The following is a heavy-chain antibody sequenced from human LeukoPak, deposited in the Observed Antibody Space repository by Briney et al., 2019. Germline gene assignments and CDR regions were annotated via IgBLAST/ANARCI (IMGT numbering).Heavy chain of an antibody. Sequence: SETLSLTCTVSGYSISSGYYWGWIRQPPGKGLEWIGSIYHSGSTYYNPSLKSRVTISVDTSKNQFSLKLSSVTAADTAVYYCARGVSYYDILTGYSHTLYYFDYWGQGTLVTVSS. V-gene: IGHV4-38-2*02. CDR3: ARGVSYYDILTGYSHTLYYFDY. J-gene: IGHJ4*02. CDR1: GYSISSGYY. CDR2: IYHSGST. D-gene: IGHD3-9*01.